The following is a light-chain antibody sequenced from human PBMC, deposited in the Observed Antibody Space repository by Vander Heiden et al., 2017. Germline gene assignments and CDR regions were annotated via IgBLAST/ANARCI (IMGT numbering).Light chain of an antibody. CDR1: SGDIGSYHY. Sequence: SALPQPSSVAGSPGPSITISCTGSSGDIGSYHYVSWYQQHPGKAPKVIIYDVNHRPSGISNRFSGSRSGNTASLTISGLQAEDEADYYCCSYTSRSTLYVFGTGTKVTVL. J-gene: IGLJ1*01. V-gene: IGLV2-14*01. CDR2: DVN. CDR3: CSYTSRSTLYV.